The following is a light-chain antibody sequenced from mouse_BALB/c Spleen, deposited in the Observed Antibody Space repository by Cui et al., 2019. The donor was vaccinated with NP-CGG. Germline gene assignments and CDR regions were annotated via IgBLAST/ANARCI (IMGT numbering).Light chain of an antibody. J-gene: IGLJ1*01. CDR3: ALWYSNHWV. CDR1: TGAVTTSNY. CDR2: GTD. V-gene: IGLV1*01. Sequence: QAVVTQVSALTTSPGETVTLICRSSTGAVTTSNYANWVQEEPDHLFTGLIGGTDNRAPGVPARFSGSLIGDKAALTITGAQTEDEAIYFCALWYSNHWVFGGGTKLTVL.